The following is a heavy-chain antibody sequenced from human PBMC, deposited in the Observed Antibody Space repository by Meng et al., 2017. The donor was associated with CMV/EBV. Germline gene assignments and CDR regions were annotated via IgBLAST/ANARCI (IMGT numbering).Heavy chain of an antibody. J-gene: IGHJ3*02. CDR3: AKEAHLYDFWTRDAFDI. D-gene: IGHD3-3*01. V-gene: IGHV3-33*06. CDR1: GFTFSSYG. CDR2: IWYDGSNK. Sequence: GGSLRLSCAASGFTFSSYGMHWVRQAPGKGPEWVAVIWYDGSNKYYADSVKGRFTISRDNSKNTLYLQMNSLRAEDTAVYYCAKEAHLYDFWTRDAFDIWGQGTMVTVSS.